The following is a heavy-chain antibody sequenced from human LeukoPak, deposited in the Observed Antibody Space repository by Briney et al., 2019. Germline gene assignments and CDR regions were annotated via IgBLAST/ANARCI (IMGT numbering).Heavy chain of an antibody. Sequence: PSETLSLTCTVSGGSLSSYYWSWLRQPPGKGLEWIGEINHSGSTNYNPSLKSRATISVDTSKNQCSLKLSSVTAADTAVYDCARRGVGTAGSYRRTKVRNFDYWGQGTLVTVSS. CDR1: GGSLSSYY. D-gene: IGHD3-16*02. CDR2: INHSGST. CDR3: ARRGVGTAGSYRRTKVRNFDY. V-gene: IGHV4-34*01. J-gene: IGHJ4*02.